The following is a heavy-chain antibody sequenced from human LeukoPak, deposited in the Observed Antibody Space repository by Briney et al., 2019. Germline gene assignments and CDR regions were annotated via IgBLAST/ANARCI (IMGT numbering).Heavy chain of an antibody. CDR2: IYTSGST. CDR1: GGSISSYY. J-gene: IGHJ5*02. Sequence: PSETLSLACTVSGGSISSYYWSWIRQPAGKGLEWIGRIYTSGSTNYNPSLKSRVTMSVDTSKNQFSLKPSSVTAADTAVYYCARGSLITMVRGVIIGHVDWFDPWGQGTLVTVSS. D-gene: IGHD3-10*01. CDR3: ARGSLITMVRGVIIGHVDWFDP. V-gene: IGHV4-4*07.